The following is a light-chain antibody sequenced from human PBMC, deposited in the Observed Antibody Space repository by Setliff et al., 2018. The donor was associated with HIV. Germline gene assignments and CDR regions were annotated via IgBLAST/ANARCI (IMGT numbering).Light chain of an antibody. Sequence: QSVLTQPASVSGSPGQSITVSCTGTSSDVGSYNLVSWYQQHPGKAPKLMIYEVNKRPSGVSNRFSGSKSANTASLTISGLQAEDEADYYCCSYAGSYAFVFGTGTRSPS. J-gene: IGLJ1*01. CDR2: EVN. CDR1: SSDVGSYNL. CDR3: CSYAGSYAFV. V-gene: IGLV2-23*02.